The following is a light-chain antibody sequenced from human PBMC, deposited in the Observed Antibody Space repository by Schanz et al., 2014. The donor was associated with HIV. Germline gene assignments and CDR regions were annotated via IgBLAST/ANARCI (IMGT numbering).Light chain of an antibody. V-gene: IGKV1-27*01. CDR3: QKCYSAPLT. Sequence: DIQMPPSPLSLSASVGDRVTITCRASQGISNYLAWYQQKPGKIPKLLIYDASALQSGVPSRFSGSGSGTNFTLTISSLQPEDVATYYCQKCYSAPLTFGGGTKVEIK. CDR1: QGISNY. CDR2: DAS. J-gene: IGKJ4*01.